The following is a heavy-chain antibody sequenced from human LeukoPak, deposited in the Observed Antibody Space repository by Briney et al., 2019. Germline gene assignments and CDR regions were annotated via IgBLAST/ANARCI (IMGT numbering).Heavy chain of an antibody. CDR3: ARVRQQPVGNDAFDI. D-gene: IGHD6-13*01. CDR1: GYSISSGYY. CDR2: IYHSGST. Sequence: PSETLSLTCTVSGYSISSGYYWGWIRQPPEKGLEWIGSIYHSGSTYYNPSLKSRVTISVDTSKNQFSLKLSSVTAADTAVYYCARVRQQPVGNDAFDIWGQGTMVTVSS. V-gene: IGHV4-38-2*02. J-gene: IGHJ3*02.